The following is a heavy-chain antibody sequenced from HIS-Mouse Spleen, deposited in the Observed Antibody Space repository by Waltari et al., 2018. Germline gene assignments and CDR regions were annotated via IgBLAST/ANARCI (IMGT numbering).Heavy chain of an antibody. Sequence: QVQLQQGGAGRLKPSETLSLTGAVYGGSFSGYYCSVIRQPPGKGLELIGEINHSGSTNSNPSLKSRVTISVDTSKTQFSLKLSSVTAADTAVYYCASTRGGELGNRYFDYWGQGTLVTVSS. D-gene: IGHD7-27*01. J-gene: IGHJ4*02. CDR3: ASTRGGELGNRYFDY. CDR1: GGSFSGYY. V-gene: IGHV4-34*01. CDR2: INHSGST.